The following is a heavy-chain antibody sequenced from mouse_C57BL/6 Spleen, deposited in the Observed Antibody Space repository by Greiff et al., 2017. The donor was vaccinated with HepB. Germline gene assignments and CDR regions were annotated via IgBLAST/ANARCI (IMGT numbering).Heavy chain of an antibody. D-gene: IGHD2-4*01. J-gene: IGHJ4*01. CDR3: TRLRRSYYYAMDY. CDR1: GFNIKDYY. CDR2: IDPEDGDT. V-gene: IGHV14-1*01. Sequence: EVKLQESGAELVRPGASVKLSCTASGFNIKDYYMHWVKQRPEQGLEWIGRIDPEDGDTEYAPKFQGKATMTADTSSNTAYLQLSSLTSEDTAVYYCTRLRRSYYYAMDYWGQGTSVTVSS.